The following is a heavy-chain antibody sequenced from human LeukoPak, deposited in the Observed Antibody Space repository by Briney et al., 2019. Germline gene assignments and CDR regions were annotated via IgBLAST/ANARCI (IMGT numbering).Heavy chain of an antibody. V-gene: IGHV4-38-2*02. CDR3: ARRGKSTVPLYYYYMDV. CDR2: IYHSGST. CDR1: GYSISSGYY. Sequence: SETLSLTCTVSGYSISSGYYWGWIRQPPGKGLEWIGSIYHSGSTYFNPSLKSRVTISVDTSKNQFSLKLSSVTAADTAVYYCARRGKSTVPLYYYYMDVWGKGTTVTVSS. J-gene: IGHJ6*03. D-gene: IGHD4-17*01.